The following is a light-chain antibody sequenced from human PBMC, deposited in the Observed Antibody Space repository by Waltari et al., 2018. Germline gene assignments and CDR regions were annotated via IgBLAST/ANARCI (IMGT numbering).Light chain of an antibody. CDR3: ATWDESLNGVV. CDR1: NSNIGSNS. J-gene: IGLJ3*02. CDR2: GRN. V-gene: IGLV1-47*01. Sequence: QSVLTQPPSASGNPGQTVTISCSAGNSNIGSNSVYWYQQFPGTAPKLLIYGRNRRPSGVPDRFSGSKSGTSASLAISGLRSEDEADYYCATWDESLNGVVIGGGTKLSVL.